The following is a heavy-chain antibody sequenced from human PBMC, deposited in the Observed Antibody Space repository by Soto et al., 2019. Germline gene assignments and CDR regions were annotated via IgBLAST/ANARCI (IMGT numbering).Heavy chain of an antibody. CDR3: ARGSYIWGSYNHFDY. Sequence: GGSLRLSCAASGFTFSDYYMGWIRQAPGKGLEWVSYISSSGSTIYYADSAKGRFTISRDNAKNSLYLQMNSLRAEDTAVYYCARGSYIWGSYNHFDYWGQGTLVTVSS. J-gene: IGHJ4*02. V-gene: IGHV3-11*01. CDR1: GFTFSDYY. D-gene: IGHD3-16*01. CDR2: ISSSGSTI.